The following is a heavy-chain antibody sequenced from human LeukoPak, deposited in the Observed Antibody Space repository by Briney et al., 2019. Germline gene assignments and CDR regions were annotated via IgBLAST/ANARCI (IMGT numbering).Heavy chain of an antibody. CDR3: AKDPHYYYDSSGYYDY. CDR2: ISGSGGST. J-gene: IGHJ4*02. CDR1: GFTFSSYA. D-gene: IGHD3-22*01. Sequence: GGSLRLSCAASGFTFSSYAMSWVRQAPGKGLEWVSAISGSGGSTYYADSVKGRFTISRDNSKNTLYLHMNSLRAEDTAVYYCAKDPHYYYDSSGYYDYWGQGTLVTVSS. V-gene: IGHV3-23*01.